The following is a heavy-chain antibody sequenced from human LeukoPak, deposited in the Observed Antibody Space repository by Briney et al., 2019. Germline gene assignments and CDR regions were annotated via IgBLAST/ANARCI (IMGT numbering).Heavy chain of an antibody. V-gene: IGHV1-2*02. J-gene: IGHJ5*02. D-gene: IGHD3-9*01. CDR3: AREYYDILTGYSAHIVWFDP. CDR2: INPNSGGT. Sequence: ASVKVSCKASGYTFTGYYMHWVRQAPGQGLEWMGWINPNSGGTNYAQKFQGRVTMTRDTSISTAHMELSRLRSDDTAVYYCAREYYDILTGYSAHIVWFDPWGQGTLVTVSS. CDR1: GYTFTGYY.